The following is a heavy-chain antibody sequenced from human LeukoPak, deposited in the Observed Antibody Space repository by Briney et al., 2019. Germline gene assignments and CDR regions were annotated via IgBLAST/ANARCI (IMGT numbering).Heavy chain of an antibody. CDR3: ARSSPLDLAMNTY. Sequence: ASVKVSCKASGYTFTSYDINWVRQATGQGLEWMGWMNPNSGNTGYAQKFLGRVTMTRNTSISTAYMELSSMRSEDTAVYYCARSSPLDLAMNTYWGQGTLVTVSS. D-gene: IGHD3-3*01. V-gene: IGHV1-8*01. J-gene: IGHJ4*02. CDR2: MNPNSGNT. CDR1: GYTFTSYD.